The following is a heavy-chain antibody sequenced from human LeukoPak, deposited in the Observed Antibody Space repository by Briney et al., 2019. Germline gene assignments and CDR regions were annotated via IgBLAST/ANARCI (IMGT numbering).Heavy chain of an antibody. CDR2: ITSSSNTI. CDR3: TREPLDY. CDR1: GFTFSSYS. J-gene: IGHJ4*02. V-gene: IGHV3-48*02. Sequence: WGSLRLSCAASGFTFSSYSMNWVRQAPGKGLEWVSYITSSSNTIYYADSVKGRFTISRDNAKNSLYLQMNSLRDEDTAVYYCTREPLDYWGQGTLVTVSS.